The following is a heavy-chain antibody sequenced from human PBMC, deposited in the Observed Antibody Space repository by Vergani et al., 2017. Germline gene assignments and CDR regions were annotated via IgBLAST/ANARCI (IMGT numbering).Heavy chain of an antibody. CDR2: ISGHGDRT. CDR3: AREERSNTSPFVGD. D-gene: IGHD2/OR15-2a*01. V-gene: IGHV3-23*01. J-gene: IGHJ4*02. Sequence: EVHLLESWGGQVEAGGSLRLSCVASGFTFSNSAMSWVRQTSGKGLEWVSAISGHGDRTYYADSVKGRFTISRDNSKNTVYLQMNSLKAEDRATYYCAREERSNTSPFVGDWGQGTLVTV. CDR1: GFTFSNSA.